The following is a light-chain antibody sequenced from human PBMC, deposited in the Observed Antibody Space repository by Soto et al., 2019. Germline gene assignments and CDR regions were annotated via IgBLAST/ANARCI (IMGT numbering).Light chain of an antibody. CDR1: SSDVGGFSF. CDR3: TSYRSSSTLGV. J-gene: IGLJ1*01. Sequence: QSVLTQPASVSGSPGQSITISCTGSSSDVGGFSFVSWYQQYPGKAPQLIIYDVSNRPSGVSNRFSGSKSGNTASLTISGLQAEDEADYCCTSYRSSSTLGVFGTGTKVTVL. V-gene: IGLV2-14*01. CDR2: DVS.